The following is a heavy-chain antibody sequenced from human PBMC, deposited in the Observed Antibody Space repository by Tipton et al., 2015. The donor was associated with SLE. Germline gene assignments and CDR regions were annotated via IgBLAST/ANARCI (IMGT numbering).Heavy chain of an antibody. Sequence: SLRLSCAASGFSISSYAMHWVRQAPGRGLEYVSAISKGGTTYYSNSVKGRFTISRDNSKNTVSLQMGSLRTEDMAVYYCARGGAAAGADYYYGMDVWGQGTTVTVSS. V-gene: IGHV3-64*01. CDR1: GFSISSYA. CDR2: ISKGGTT. D-gene: IGHD6-13*01. CDR3: ARGGAAAGADYYYGMDV. J-gene: IGHJ6*02.